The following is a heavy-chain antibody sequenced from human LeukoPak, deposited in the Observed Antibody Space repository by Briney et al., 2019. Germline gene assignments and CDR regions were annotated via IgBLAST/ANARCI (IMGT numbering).Heavy chain of an antibody. CDR3: ARGGSYLSAFDI. CDR1: GFTFSTYR. V-gene: IGHV3-21*01. Sequence: GGSLRLSCAASGFTFSTYRMNWVRQAPGKGLEWLSSISSSSTNIYYADSVKGRFTISRDNAKNSLYLQMNSLRAEDTGVYYCARGGSYLSAFDIWGQGTMVTVSS. J-gene: IGHJ3*02. CDR2: ISSSSTNI. D-gene: IGHD1-26*01.